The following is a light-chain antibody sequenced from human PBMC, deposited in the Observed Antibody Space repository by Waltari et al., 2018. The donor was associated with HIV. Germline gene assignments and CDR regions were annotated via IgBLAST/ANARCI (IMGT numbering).Light chain of an antibody. CDR3: GTWDSSLNTWL. V-gene: IGLV1-51*02. CDR1: NSNIGDNF. CDR2: ENN. Sequence: QSVLTQPPSVSAAAGQKVTISCSRSNSNIGDNFVSWYQQLPGTVPKLLIYENNKRPSGIPDRFSGSKSGTSATLDITLDEADYYCGTWDSSLNTWLFGGGTKLTVL. J-gene: IGLJ2*01.